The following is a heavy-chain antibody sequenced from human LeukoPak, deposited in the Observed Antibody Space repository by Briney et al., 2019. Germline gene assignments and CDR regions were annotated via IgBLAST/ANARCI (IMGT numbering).Heavy chain of an antibody. CDR2: INSDGSST. Sequence: PGGSLRLSCAASGFTYSNYAMSWVRQAPGKGLVWVSRINSDGSSTSYADSVKGRFTISRDNARNTLYLQMSSLRAGDTALYYCTREDLVGAKSLDYWGQGTLVTVSS. CDR1: GFTYSNYA. J-gene: IGHJ4*02. D-gene: IGHD1-26*01. V-gene: IGHV3-74*01. CDR3: TREDLVGAKSLDY.